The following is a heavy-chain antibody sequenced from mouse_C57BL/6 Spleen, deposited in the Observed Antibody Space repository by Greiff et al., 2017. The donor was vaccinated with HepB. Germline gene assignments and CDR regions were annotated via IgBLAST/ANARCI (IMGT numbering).Heavy chain of an antibody. V-gene: IGHV14-4*01. Sequence: VQLQQSGAELVRPGASVKLSCTASGFNIKDDYMHWVKQRPEQGLEWIGWIDPENGDTEYASKFQGKATITADTSSNTAYLQLSSLTSEDTAVYYCTIRYGSYAMDYWGQGTSVTVSS. CDR1: GFNIKDDY. CDR3: TIRYGSYAMDY. CDR2: IDPENGDT. D-gene: IGHD2-1*01. J-gene: IGHJ4*01.